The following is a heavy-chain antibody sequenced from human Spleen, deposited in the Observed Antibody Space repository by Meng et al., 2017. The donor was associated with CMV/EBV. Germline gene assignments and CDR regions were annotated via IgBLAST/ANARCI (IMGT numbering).Heavy chain of an antibody. CDR2: FYYSGST. D-gene: IGHD1-26*01. V-gene: IGHV4-34*01. CDR1: GGSFSGYY. Sequence: SETLSLTCAVYGGSFSGYYWSWIRQPPGKGLEWIGSFYYSGSTYYNPSLKSRVTISVDTSKNQFSLKLSSVTAADTAVYYCARERVGATTFDHWGQGTLVTVSS. J-gene: IGHJ4*02. CDR3: ARERVGATTFDH.